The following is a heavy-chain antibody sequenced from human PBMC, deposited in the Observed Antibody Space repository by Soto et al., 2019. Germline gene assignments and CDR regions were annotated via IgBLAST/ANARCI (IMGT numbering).Heavy chain of an antibody. Sequence: QVQLVQSGAEVKKPGASVKVSCKASGYTFTSYYMHWVRQAPGQGLEWMGIINPGGGSTSYAQKFQGRVTMTKDTSTSTVYMELSSLRSEDTAVYYCARERGDSSSWTGFDYWGQGTLVTVSS. CDR1: GYTFTSYY. CDR2: INPGGGST. CDR3: ARERGDSSSWTGFDY. D-gene: IGHD6-13*01. V-gene: IGHV1-46*03. J-gene: IGHJ4*02.